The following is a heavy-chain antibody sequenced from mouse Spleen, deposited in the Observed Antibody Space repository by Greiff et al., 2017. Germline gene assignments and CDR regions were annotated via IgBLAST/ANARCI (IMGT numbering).Heavy chain of an antibody. D-gene: IGHD2-2*01. CDR3: ERVGRLRAWFAY. CDR1: GYTFTSYW. J-gene: IGHJ3*01. V-gene: IGHV1-53*01. Sequence: QVQLQQPGTELVKPGASVKLSCKASGYTFTSYWMHWVKQRPGQGLEWIGNINPSNGGTYYNEKFKSKATLTVDKSSSTAYMQLRSLTSEDSAVYYGERVGRLRAWFAYWGQGTLVTVSA. CDR2: INPSNGGT.